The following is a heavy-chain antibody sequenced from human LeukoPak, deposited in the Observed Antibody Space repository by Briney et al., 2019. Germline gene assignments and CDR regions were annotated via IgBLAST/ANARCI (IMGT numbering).Heavy chain of an antibody. Sequence: PGGSLRLSCAASGFTFSSYAMHWVRQAPGKGLEWVAVISYDGSNKYYADSVKGRFTISRDNSKNTLYLQMNSLRAEDTAVYYCARDQDDSSGYYAFDIWGQGTMVTVSS. D-gene: IGHD3-22*01. CDR1: GFTFSSYA. J-gene: IGHJ3*02. CDR2: ISYDGSNK. V-gene: IGHV3-30*04. CDR3: ARDQDDSSGYYAFDI.